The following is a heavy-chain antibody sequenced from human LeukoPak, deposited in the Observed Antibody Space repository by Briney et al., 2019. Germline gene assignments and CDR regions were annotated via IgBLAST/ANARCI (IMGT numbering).Heavy chain of an antibody. Sequence: SETLSLTCTVSGGSISSYYGSWIRQPPGKGLEWIGYIYYSGSTNYNPSLKSRVTISVDTSKNQFSLKLSSVTAADTAVYYCARHFPNSNWNDGRAAFDIWGQGTMVTVSS. V-gene: IGHV4-59*08. D-gene: IGHD1-20*01. CDR2: IYYSGST. J-gene: IGHJ3*02. CDR3: ARHFPNSNWNDGRAAFDI. CDR1: GGSISSYY.